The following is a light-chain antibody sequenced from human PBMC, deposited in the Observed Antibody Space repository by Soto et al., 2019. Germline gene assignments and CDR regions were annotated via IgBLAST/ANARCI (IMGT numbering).Light chain of an antibody. Sequence: LTQPASVSGSPGQSITISCTGTSSDVGGYNYVSWYRQHPGKAPKLMIYEVRNRPSGVSNRFSGSKSGNTASLTISGLQAEDEADYYCSSYTRSSTLIFGIGTKVTVL. CDR2: EVR. CDR3: SSYTRSSTLI. V-gene: IGLV2-14*01. J-gene: IGLJ1*01. CDR1: SSDVGGYNY.